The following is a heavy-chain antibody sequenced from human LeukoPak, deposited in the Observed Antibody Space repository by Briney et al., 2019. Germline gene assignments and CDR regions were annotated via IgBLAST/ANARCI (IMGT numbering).Heavy chain of an antibody. CDR1: GFTFSSYW. J-gene: IGHJ4*02. CDR2: IKRDGSAK. CDR3: ARDGSSGSVDS. V-gene: IGHV3-7*01. D-gene: IGHD6-19*01. Sequence: GGSLRLSCAASGFTFSSYWVSWVRQAPGKGLEWVANIKRDGSAKYYVDSVKGRFTISRDNAKNSLYLQMNSLRAEDMAVYYCARDGSSGSVDSWGQGTLVTVSS.